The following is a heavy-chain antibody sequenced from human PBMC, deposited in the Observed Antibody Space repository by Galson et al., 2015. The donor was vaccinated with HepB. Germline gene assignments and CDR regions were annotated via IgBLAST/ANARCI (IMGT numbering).Heavy chain of an antibody. CDR2: FDPEDGET. D-gene: IGHD2-15*01. V-gene: IGHV1-24*01. CDR3: ATAPYCSGGSCYSDPGAFDI. J-gene: IGHJ3*02. CDR1: GYTLTELS. Sequence: SVKVSCKVSGYTLTELSMHWVRQAPGKGLEWMGGFDPEDGETIYAQKFQGRVTMTEDTSTDTAYMELSSLRSEDTAVYYCATAPYCSGGSCYSDPGAFDIWGQGTMVTVSS.